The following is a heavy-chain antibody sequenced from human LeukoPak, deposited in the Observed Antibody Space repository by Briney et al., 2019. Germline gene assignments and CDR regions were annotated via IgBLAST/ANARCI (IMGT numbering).Heavy chain of an antibody. Sequence: SETLSLTCSGSGGSISNYYWSWIRQPPGKGLEWIGYISYDGSTNYNPSLKSRVTISVDTSRNQFSLQLSSVTAADTAVYYCARGRLGGSGSYYNVLDYWGQGTLVTVSS. D-gene: IGHD3-10*01. CDR1: GGSISNYY. CDR2: ISYDGST. CDR3: ARGRLGGSGSYYNVLDY. J-gene: IGHJ4*02. V-gene: IGHV4-59*01.